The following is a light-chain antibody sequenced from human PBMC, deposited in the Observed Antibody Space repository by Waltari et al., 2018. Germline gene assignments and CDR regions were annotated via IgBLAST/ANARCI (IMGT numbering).Light chain of an antibody. CDR1: STDVGGYYS. V-gene: IGLV2-14*01. CDR2: DVS. J-gene: IGLJ2*01. CDR3: SSQSSNNVVL. Sequence: QSALTHPASLSGSPGQSLTIFCTGTSTDVGGYYSVSWYQEHPGQAPRVIIYDVSDRPSGVSDRFSGSKSGNTASLTISGLQAEDEADYYCSSQSSNNVVLFGGGTKLTVL.